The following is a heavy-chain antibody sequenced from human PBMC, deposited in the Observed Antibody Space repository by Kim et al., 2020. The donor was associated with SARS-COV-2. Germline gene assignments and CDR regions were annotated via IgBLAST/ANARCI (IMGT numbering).Heavy chain of an antibody. Sequence: AQKFQGRVTMTRDTSISTAYMELSRLRSDDTAVYYCARGLGIAVAGVFDYWGQGTLVTVSS. D-gene: IGHD6-19*01. J-gene: IGHJ4*02. V-gene: IGHV1-2*02. CDR3: ARGLGIAVAGVFDY.